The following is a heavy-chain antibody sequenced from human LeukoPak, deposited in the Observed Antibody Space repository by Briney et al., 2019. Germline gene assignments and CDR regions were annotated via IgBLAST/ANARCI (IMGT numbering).Heavy chain of an antibody. Sequence: PGGSLRLSCAASGFTFRSYGMHWVRQAPGKGLEWEAFIRYDGSNKYYADSVKGRFTISRDNSKNTLYLQMNSLRAEDTAVYYCAKEVIRYNWNFGVDPWGQGTLVTVSS. CDR2: IRYDGSNK. V-gene: IGHV3-30*02. CDR3: AKEVIRYNWNFGVDP. D-gene: IGHD1-20*01. J-gene: IGHJ5*02. CDR1: GFTFRSYG.